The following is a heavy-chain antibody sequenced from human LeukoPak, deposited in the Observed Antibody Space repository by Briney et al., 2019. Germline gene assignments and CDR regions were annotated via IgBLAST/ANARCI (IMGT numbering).Heavy chain of an antibody. CDR3: ARDTYYDFWSGYGPGY. Sequence: GGSLRLSCAASGFTFSSYSMNWVRQAPGKGLEWVSSISSSSTYIYYADSVKGRFTISRDNAKNSLYLQMNSLRAEDTAVYYCARDTYYDFWSGYGPGYWGQGTLVTVSS. CDR2: ISSSSTYI. CDR1: GFTFSSYS. J-gene: IGHJ4*02. V-gene: IGHV3-21*01. D-gene: IGHD3-3*01.